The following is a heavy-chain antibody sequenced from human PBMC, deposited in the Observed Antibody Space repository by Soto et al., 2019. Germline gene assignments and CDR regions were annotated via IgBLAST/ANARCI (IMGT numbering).Heavy chain of an antibody. D-gene: IGHD2-2*01. CDR2: IHYSGST. CDR1: GVSISDYY. J-gene: IGHJ4*02. Sequence: SETLSLTCTLSGVSISDYYWSWIRQPPGKGLEWIGYIHYSGSTDYNPSLKNRVTISVDTSKNQFSLELTSVTASDTAVYYCVRDFVRQCSSTRCDAFYFDYWGQGTLVTVAS. CDR3: VRDFVRQCSSTRCDAFYFDY. V-gene: IGHV4-59*01.